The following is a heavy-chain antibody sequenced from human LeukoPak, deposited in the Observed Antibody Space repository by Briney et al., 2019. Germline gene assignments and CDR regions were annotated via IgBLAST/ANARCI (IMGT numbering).Heavy chain of an antibody. J-gene: IGHJ5*02. CDR2: IYPGDSDT. CDR3: ARDYGSENLGGFDP. D-gene: IGHD3-10*01. CDR1: GYRFTHYW. Sequence: GESLKISCKASGYRFTHYWIGWVRQMPGKGLEWMGIIYPGDSDTRYSPSFQGQVTISVDKSISTAYLQWSSLKASDTAMYYCARDYGSENLGGFDPWGQGTLVTVSS. V-gene: IGHV5-51*01.